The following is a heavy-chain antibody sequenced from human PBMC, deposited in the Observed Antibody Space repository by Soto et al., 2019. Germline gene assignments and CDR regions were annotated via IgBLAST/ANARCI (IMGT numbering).Heavy chain of an antibody. D-gene: IGHD1-1*01. Sequence: GGSLRLSCAASGCTFSSYDMHWVRQATGKGLEWVSAIGTAGDTYYPGSVKGRFTISRENAKNSLYLQMSNLRAGDTAVYYCARSQNWNLDYWGLGTLVTVSS. J-gene: IGHJ4*02. CDR3: ARSQNWNLDY. CDR1: GCTFSSYD. CDR2: IGTAGDT. V-gene: IGHV3-13*01.